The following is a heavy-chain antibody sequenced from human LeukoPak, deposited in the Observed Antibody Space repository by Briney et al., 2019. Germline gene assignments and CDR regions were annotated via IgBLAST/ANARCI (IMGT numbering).Heavy chain of an antibody. Sequence: GGSLRLSCAASGFTFIGYGMHWVRQAPGKGPEGVAFIRYDGRDKKYADSVKGRLTISRDNAKNTLNLQLDHLRREHRAVYYCAKDHGFYGSGSYGYDAFDIWGQGTMVTVSS. V-gene: IGHV3-30*02. D-gene: IGHD3-10*01. CDR3: AKDHGFYGSGSYGYDAFDI. CDR1: GFTFIGYG. J-gene: IGHJ3*02. CDR2: IRYDGRDK.